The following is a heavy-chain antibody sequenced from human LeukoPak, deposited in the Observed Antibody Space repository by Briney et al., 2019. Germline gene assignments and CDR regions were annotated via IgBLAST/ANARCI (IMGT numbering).Heavy chain of an antibody. Sequence: PGGSLRLSCAASGFTFSSYSMNWVRQAPGKGLEWVSYISSSSSTIYYADSVKGRFTISRDNAKNSLYLQMNSLRAEDMALYYCAKGGMDSSSWYLDYWGQGTLVTVSS. CDR2: ISSSSSTI. D-gene: IGHD6-13*01. J-gene: IGHJ4*02. CDR3: AKGGMDSSSWYLDY. V-gene: IGHV3-48*04. CDR1: GFTFSSYS.